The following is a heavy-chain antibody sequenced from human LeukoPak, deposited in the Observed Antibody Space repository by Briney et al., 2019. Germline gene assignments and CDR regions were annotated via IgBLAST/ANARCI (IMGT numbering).Heavy chain of an antibody. CDR2: ISGSGGST. CDR3: VKDKKGGGYEFDY. Sequence: PGGSLRLSCAASGFTFSSYAMSWVRQAPGKGLEWVSAISGSGGSTYYADSVKGRSTISRDNSKNTLYLQMNSLRAEDTAVYYCVKDKKGGGYEFDYWGQGTLVTVSS. D-gene: IGHD5-12*01. V-gene: IGHV3-23*01. CDR1: GFTFSSYA. J-gene: IGHJ4*02.